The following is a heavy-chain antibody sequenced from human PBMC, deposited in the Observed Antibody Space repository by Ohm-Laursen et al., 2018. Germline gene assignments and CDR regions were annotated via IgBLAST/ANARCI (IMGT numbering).Heavy chain of an antibody. CDR1: GFTFSNAW. D-gene: IGHD3-22*01. J-gene: IGHJ4*02. CDR3: ARGLYSYDSSGYPAF. V-gene: IGHV3-30*03. CDR2: ISYDGSNK. Sequence: LSLTCAASGFTFSNAWMSWVRQAPGKGLEWVAVISYDGSNKYYADSVKGRFTISRDNSKNTLYLQMNSLRAEDTAVYYCARGLYSYDSSGYPAFWGQGTLVTVSS.